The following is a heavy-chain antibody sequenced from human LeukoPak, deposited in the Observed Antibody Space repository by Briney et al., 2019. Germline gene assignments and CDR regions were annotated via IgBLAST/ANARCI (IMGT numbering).Heavy chain of an antibody. CDR2: IYYSGST. CDR1: GGSINSYY. CDR3: ARAGYVGIAAAGTLDY. D-gene: IGHD6-13*01. Sequence: PSETLSLTCTVSGGSINSYYWSWIRQPPGKGLEWIGYIYYSGSTNYNPSLKSRVTISVDTSKNQFSLKLSSVAAADTAVYYCARAGYVGIAAAGTLDYWGQGTLVTVSS. J-gene: IGHJ4*02. V-gene: IGHV4-59*01.